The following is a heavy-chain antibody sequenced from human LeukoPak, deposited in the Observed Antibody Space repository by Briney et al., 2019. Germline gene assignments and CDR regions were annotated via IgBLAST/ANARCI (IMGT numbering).Heavy chain of an antibody. Sequence: GGSLRLSCAASGFTFSDVWMSWVRQAPGKGLEWVAVISYDGSNKYYADSVKGRFTISRDNSKNTLYLQMNSLRAEDTAVYYCASPTSGWYVFDYWGQGTLVTVSS. CDR2: ISYDGSNK. J-gene: IGHJ4*02. CDR3: ASPTSGWYVFDY. V-gene: IGHV3-30*03. CDR1: GFTFSDVW. D-gene: IGHD6-19*01.